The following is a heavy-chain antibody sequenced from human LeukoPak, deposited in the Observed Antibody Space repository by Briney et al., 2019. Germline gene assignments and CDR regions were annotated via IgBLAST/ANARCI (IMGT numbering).Heavy chain of an antibody. V-gene: IGHV4-59*01. J-gene: IGHJ4*02. CDR1: GGPISSYY. D-gene: IGHD3-3*01. Sequence: SETLSLTCTVSGGPISSYYWSWIRQPPGKGLEWIGYIYYSGSTNYNPSLKSRVTISVDASKNQFSLKLSSVTAADTAVYYCATNYDFWSGYFIWGQGTLVTVSS. CDR3: ATNYDFWSGYFI. CDR2: IYYSGST.